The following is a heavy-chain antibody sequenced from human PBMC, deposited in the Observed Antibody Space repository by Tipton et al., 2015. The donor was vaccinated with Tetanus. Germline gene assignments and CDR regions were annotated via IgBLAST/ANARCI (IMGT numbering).Heavy chain of an antibody. Sequence: TLSLTCTVSGGSVRSGSYYWNWIRQPPGKGLEWIGYISYSGSTNSNYSLKSRITISQDTSKNQFSLKLTSVTAADTAVYYCARGSGWADFWGQGTKVTVSS. CDR3: ARGSGWADF. CDR1: GGSVRSGSYY. V-gene: IGHV4-61*01. CDR2: ISYSGST. D-gene: IGHD6-19*01. J-gene: IGHJ4*02.